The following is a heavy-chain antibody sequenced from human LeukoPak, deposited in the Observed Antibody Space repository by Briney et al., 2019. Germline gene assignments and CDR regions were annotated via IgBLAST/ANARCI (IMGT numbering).Heavy chain of an antibody. D-gene: IGHD3-9*01. Sequence: PSETLSLTCTVSGASIRISSYYWGWIRQPPGKGLEWIGTIFYSGSTYYNPSLKSRVTISVDTSKNQFSLKLSSVTAADTAVYYCARHLSGVSETYHHWGESTLVTVSS. CDR3: ARHLSGVSETYHH. V-gene: IGHV4-39*01. J-gene: IGHJ1*01. CDR1: GASIRISSYY. CDR2: IFYSGST.